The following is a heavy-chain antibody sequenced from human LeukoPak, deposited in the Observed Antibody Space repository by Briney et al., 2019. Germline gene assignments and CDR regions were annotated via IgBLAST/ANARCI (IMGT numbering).Heavy chain of an antibody. Sequence: SETLSLTCTVSGGSISSYYWSWIRQPPGKGLEWIGYIYYSGSTNYNPSLKSRVTISVDTSKNQFSLKLSSVIAADTAVYYCATTGYCSGGSCYGEYFQHWGQGTLVTVSS. CDR1: GGSISSYY. CDR2: IYYSGST. CDR3: ATTGYCSGGSCYGEYFQH. V-gene: IGHV4-59*08. D-gene: IGHD2-15*01. J-gene: IGHJ1*01.